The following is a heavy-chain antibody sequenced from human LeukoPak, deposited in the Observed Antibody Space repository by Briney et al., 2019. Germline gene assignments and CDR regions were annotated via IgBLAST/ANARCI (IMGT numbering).Heavy chain of an antibody. V-gene: IGHV4-39*07. J-gene: IGHJ5*02. D-gene: IGHD6-19*01. CDR3: ARHRRDEYSSGWYKGNWFDP. CDR1: GGSISSSSYY. CDR2: IYYSGST. Sequence: SETLSLTCTVSGGSISSSSYYWGWIRQPPGKGLEWIGSIYYSGSTYYNPSLKSRVTISVDTSKNQFSLKLSSVTAADTAVYYCARHRRDEYSSGWYKGNWFDPWGQGTLVTVSS.